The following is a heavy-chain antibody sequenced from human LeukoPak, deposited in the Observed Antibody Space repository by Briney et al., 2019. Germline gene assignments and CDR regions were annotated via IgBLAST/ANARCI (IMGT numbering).Heavy chain of an antibody. V-gene: IGHV3-33*06. Sequence: GGSLRLSCGGSGFNFRSYAIHWVRQPPGKELGWVAIIWYDGSKTYYAESVKGRFTISRDNSNNMAYLQMSSLRVEDTAVYFCAKEVGPDLGAWGQGTLVTVSS. D-gene: IGHD1-26*01. J-gene: IGHJ4*02. CDR3: AKEVGPDLGA. CDR2: IWYDGSKT. CDR1: GFNFRSYA.